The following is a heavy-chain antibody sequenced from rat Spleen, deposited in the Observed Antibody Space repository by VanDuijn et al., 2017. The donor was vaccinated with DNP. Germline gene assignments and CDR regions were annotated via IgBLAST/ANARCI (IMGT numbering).Heavy chain of an antibody. V-gene: IGHV5-7*01. Sequence: EVQLVESGGGLVQPGGSLKLSCAASGFPFSDYNMAWVRQAPKKGLEWVATIFYAGTTSSYRDSVTGRFTISRENAKSTLYLQMYSLRSEDMATYYCVRPDYYDGSYPHYWGQGVMVTVSS. D-gene: IGHD1-12*02. CDR2: IFYAGTTS. J-gene: IGHJ2*01. CDR1: GFPFSDYN. CDR3: VRPDYYDGSYPHY.